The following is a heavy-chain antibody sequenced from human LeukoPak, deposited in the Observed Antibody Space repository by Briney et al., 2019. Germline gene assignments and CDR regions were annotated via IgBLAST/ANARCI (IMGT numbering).Heavy chain of an antibody. CDR2: ISAYNGNT. Sequence: ASVKVSCKASGYTFTSYAMNWVRQAPGQGLEWMGWISAYNGNTNSAQKLQGRVTMTTDTSTSTAYMELRSLRSDDTAVYYCARDRDDSSGYDYWGQGTLVTVSS. D-gene: IGHD3-22*01. CDR1: GYTFTSYA. V-gene: IGHV1-18*01. CDR3: ARDRDDSSGYDY. J-gene: IGHJ4*02.